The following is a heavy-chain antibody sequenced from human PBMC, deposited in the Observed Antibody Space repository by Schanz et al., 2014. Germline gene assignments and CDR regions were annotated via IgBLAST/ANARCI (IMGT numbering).Heavy chain of an antibody. CDR2: VYFSGTT. J-gene: IGHJ5*02. CDR1: GGSISSGESY. V-gene: IGHV4-39*01. Sequence: QLQLQESGPGLVKPSETLSLTCTVSGGSISSGESYWGWIRQSPEEGLQYIGSVYFSGTTAYSPALKVRVTISVDTSKNQFSLMRTSVTAADTAVYFCARHGGYYDVLNSFDIWGQGTLVTVSS. D-gene: IGHD3-16*01. CDR3: ARHGGYYDVLNSFDI.